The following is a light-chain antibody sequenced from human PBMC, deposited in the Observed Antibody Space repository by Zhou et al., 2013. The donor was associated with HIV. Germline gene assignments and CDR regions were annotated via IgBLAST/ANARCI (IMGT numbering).Light chain of an antibody. V-gene: IGKV1-33*01. J-gene: IGKJ4*01. CDR3: QQYDYPLLT. CDR1: QDISNY. CDR2: DAS. Sequence: DIQMTQSPSSLSASVGDRVTITCQASQDISNYLNWYQQKPGKAPKLLIYDASNLETGVPSRFSGSGSGTDFTFTISSLQPEDIATYYCQQYDYPLLTFGGGTKVEIK.